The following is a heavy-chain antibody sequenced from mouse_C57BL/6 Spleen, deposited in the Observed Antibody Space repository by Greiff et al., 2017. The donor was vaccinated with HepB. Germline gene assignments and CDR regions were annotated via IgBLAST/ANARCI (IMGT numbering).Heavy chain of an antibody. Sequence: EVKLVESGGGLVKPGGSLKLSCAASGFTFSSYAMSWVRQTPEKRLEWVATISDGGSYTYYPDNVKGRFTISRDNAKNKLYLQMSHLKSEDTAMYYCARERGYGSYWYFDVWGTGTTVTVSS. CDR3: ARERGYGSYWYFDV. CDR2: ISDGGSYT. V-gene: IGHV5-4*01. CDR1: GFTFSSYA. D-gene: IGHD1-1*01. J-gene: IGHJ1*03.